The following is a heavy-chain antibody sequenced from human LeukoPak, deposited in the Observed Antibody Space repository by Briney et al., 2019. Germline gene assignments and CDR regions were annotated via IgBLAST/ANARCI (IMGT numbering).Heavy chain of an antibody. CDR1: GYTFTSYG. V-gene: IGHV1-18*01. CDR3: ARHPYYYDSSGCYNY. Sequence: ASVKVSCKASGYTFTSYGISWVRQAPGQGLEWMGWISAYNGNTNYAQKLQGRVTMTTDTSTSTAYMELRSLRSDDTAVYYCARHPYYYDSSGCYNYWGQGTLVTVSS. J-gene: IGHJ4*02. CDR2: ISAYNGNT. D-gene: IGHD3-22*01.